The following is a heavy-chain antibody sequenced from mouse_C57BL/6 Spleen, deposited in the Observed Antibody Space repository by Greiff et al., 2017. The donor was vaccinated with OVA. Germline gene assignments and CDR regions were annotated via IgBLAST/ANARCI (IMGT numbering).Heavy chain of an antibody. CDR2: ISSGSSTI. V-gene: IGHV5-17*01. CDR1: GFTFSDYG. Sequence: EVKLMESGGGLVKPGGSLKLSCAASGFTFSDYGMHWVRQAPEKGLEWVAYISSGSSTIYYADTVKGRFTISRDNAKNTLFLQMTSLRSEDTAMYYCARPSLLLYFDYWGQGTTLTVSS. J-gene: IGHJ2*01. D-gene: IGHD1-1*01. CDR3: ARPSLLLYFDY.